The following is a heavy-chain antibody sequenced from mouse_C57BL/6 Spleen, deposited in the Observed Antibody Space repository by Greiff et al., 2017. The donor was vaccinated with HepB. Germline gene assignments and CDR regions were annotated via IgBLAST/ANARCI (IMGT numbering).Heavy chain of an antibody. D-gene: IGHD1-1*01. J-gene: IGHJ4*01. CDR3: ARKGLTVVDAMDY. Sequence: VQLQQSGPGLVQPSQSLSITCTVSGFSLTSYGVHWVRQSPGKGLEWLGVIWSGGSTDYNAAFISRLSISKDNSKSQVFFKMNSLQADDTAIYYCARKGLTVVDAMDYWGQGTSVTVSS. CDR1: GFSLTSYG. CDR2: IWSGGST. V-gene: IGHV2-2*01.